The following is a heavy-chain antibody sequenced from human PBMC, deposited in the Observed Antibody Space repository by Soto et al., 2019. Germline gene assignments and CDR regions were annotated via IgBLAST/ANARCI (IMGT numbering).Heavy chain of an antibody. Sequence: QGTLKESGPTLVKPTQTLTLTCSFSGFSLSTSGVGVGWIRQSPGKALEWLALIYWSGDEHYRPSLKSRLSIIKDPSKNPVVLIMTDMAPVKTATYSWARGLPPLPFFAFVIWGQGKMVTASS. D-gene: IGHD2-2*01. J-gene: IGHJ3*02. CDR1: GFSLSTSGVG. CDR2: IYWSGDE. CDR3: ARGLPPLPFFAFVI. V-gene: IGHV2-5*01.